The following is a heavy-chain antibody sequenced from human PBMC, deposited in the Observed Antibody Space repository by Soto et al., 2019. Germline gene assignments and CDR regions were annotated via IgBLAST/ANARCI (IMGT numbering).Heavy chain of an antibody. CDR3: AKGYSSGWPYYFDY. CDR1: GFIFNTYA. Sequence: EVQLLESGGGLVQPGGSLRLSCAASGFIFNTYAMSWVRQAPGKGLEWVSGISGSGGTTYYADSVKGRFTISRDNSKNTLYLHMNSLRADDTAVYYCAKGYSSGWPYYFDYWGQGTLLTVSS. D-gene: IGHD6-19*01. V-gene: IGHV3-23*01. CDR2: ISGSGGTT. J-gene: IGHJ4*02.